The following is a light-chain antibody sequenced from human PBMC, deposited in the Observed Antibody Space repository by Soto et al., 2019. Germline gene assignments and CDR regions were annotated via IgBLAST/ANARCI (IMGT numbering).Light chain of an antibody. CDR1: QSVRNNY. Sequence: NGLTQSTGTLSSSPGERAPLSCRASQSVRNNYLAWYQKKPGQAPRLLIFGASIRATGIPDRFSGSGSGADFTLTISRLEPEDFAVFYCHQYDGAPHTFGQGTKVDIK. CDR3: HQYDGAPHT. V-gene: IGKV3-20*01. CDR2: GAS. J-gene: IGKJ2*01.